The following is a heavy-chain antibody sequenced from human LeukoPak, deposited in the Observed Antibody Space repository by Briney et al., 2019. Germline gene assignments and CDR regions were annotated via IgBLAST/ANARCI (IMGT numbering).Heavy chain of an antibody. CDR1: GGSISSYY. D-gene: IGHD3-10*01. CDR3: ARAGKYYYGSYWFDP. V-gene: IGHV4-59*12. J-gene: IGHJ5*02. CDR2: IYYSGST. Sequence: SETLSLTCTVSGGSISSYYWSWIRQPPGKGLEWIGYIYYSGSTNYNPSLKSRVTISVDTSKNQFSLKLSSVTAADTAVYYCARAGKYYYGSYWFDPWGQGTLVTVSS.